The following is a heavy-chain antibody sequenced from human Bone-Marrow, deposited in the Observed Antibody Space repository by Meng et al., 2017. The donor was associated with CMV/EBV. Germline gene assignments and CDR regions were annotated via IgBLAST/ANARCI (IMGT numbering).Heavy chain of an antibody. CDR1: GYTFTGYY. D-gene: IGHD6-13*01. Sequence: ASVKVSCKASGYTFTGYYMHWVRQAPGQGLEWMGWINPNSGGTNYAQKFQGRVTMTRDTSISTAYMELSRLRSDDTAVYYCARGPYSSSDNWFDHWGQGNLVTVSS. CDR3: ARGPYSSSDNWFDH. CDR2: INPNSGGT. J-gene: IGHJ5*02. V-gene: IGHV1-2*02.